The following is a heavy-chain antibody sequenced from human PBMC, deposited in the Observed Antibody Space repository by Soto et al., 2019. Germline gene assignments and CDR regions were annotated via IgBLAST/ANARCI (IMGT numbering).Heavy chain of an antibody. CDR1: GYSFTSYA. CDR2: INAGNGNT. Sequence: XSVKVSCKASGYSFTSYAMHWVRQAPGQRLEWMGWINAGNGNTKYPQKFQGRVTITRDTSASTAYMELSSLRSEDTAVYYCARVYCSSTRCYVQHNGMDVCGQGTTVTVSS. D-gene: IGHD2-2*01. V-gene: IGHV1-3*01. CDR3: ARVYCSSTRCYVQHNGMDV. J-gene: IGHJ6*02.